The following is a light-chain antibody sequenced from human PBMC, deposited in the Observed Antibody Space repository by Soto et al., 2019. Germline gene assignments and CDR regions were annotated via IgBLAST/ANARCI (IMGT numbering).Light chain of an antibody. CDR1: QSIGTF. J-gene: IGKJ1*01. Sequence: IKMTQSPSSLASSVGDRVPITCRASQSIGTFLNWYQQKPGEAPNLLIHTSFTLYSGVPSRFSGTGSGTDFTLTISILQPEDFATYFCQLAFSAEWTFGQGTKVDIK. CDR2: TSF. V-gene: IGKV1-39*01. CDR3: QLAFSAEWT.